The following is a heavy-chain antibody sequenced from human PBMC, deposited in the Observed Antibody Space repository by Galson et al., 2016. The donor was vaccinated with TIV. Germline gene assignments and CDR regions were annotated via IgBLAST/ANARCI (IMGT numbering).Heavy chain of an antibody. J-gene: IGHJ4*02. CDR3: ARGAPSVFGVIMTLDY. CDR1: GDSVSSNSAA. CDR2: TFYRSKWYN. D-gene: IGHD3-3*01. V-gene: IGHV6-1*01. Sequence: CAISGDSVSSNSAAWNWLRQFPSRGLEWLGRTFYRSKWYNDYAPSVKSRITINPDTSKNQFSLQLNSVTPEDTAVYYCARGAPSVFGVIMTLDYWGQGTLVTVSS.